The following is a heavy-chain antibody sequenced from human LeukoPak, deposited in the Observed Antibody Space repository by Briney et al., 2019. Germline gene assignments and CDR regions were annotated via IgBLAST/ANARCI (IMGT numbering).Heavy chain of an antibody. CDR3: ARDRGAARPNDY. V-gene: IGHV3-7*03. Sequence: PGGSLRLSCAASGFTFSSYWMSWVRQAPGKGLEWVANIKQDGSEKYYVDSVKGRFTISRDNAKNSLYLQMNSLRTDDTGAYYCARDRGAARPNDYWGQGTLVAVSS. CDR1: GFTFSSYW. D-gene: IGHD6-6*01. CDR2: IKQDGSEK. J-gene: IGHJ4*02.